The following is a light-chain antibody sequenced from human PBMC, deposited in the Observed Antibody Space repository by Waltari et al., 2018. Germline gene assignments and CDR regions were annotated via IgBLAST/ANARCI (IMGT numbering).Light chain of an antibody. CDR1: QDISNS. Sequence: DIQLTESQSSLSASVGDRVPLTCRASQDISNSLAWYQQKPGKVPKLLIYAASTLQSGVPSRFSGSGSGTDFTLTITSLQPEDVATYYCQKYNSSLWTFGQGTKVEIK. J-gene: IGKJ1*01. V-gene: IGKV1-27*01. CDR3: QKYNSSLWT. CDR2: AAS.